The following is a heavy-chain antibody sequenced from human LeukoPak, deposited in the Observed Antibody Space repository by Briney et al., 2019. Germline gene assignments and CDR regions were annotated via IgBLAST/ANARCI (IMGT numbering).Heavy chain of an antibody. V-gene: IGHV4-31*03. CDR2: IYYSGST. Sequence: TLSLTCTVSGGSISSGGYYWSWIRQHPGKGLEWIGYIYYSGSTYYNPSLKSRVTISVDTSKNQFSLKLSSVTAADTAVYYCARAERGSYGMDVWGQGTTVTVSS. CDR1: GGSISSGGYY. D-gene: IGHD5-12*01. J-gene: IGHJ6*02. CDR3: ARAERGSYGMDV.